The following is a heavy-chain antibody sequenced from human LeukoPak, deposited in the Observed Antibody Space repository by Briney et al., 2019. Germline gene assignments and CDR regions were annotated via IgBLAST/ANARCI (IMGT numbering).Heavy chain of an antibody. J-gene: IGHJ4*02. CDR2: IYNHGGT. Sequence: SGGSLRLSCVASGFTVNNNHMSWVRQAPGKGLEWVSIIYNHGGTYSADSVKGRFTISRDNSKNTLFLQMNSLRAEDTAVYYCARHSSSPRQRTVDYWGQGTLVTVSS. V-gene: IGHV3-66*04. D-gene: IGHD6-6*01. CDR3: ARHSSSPRQRTVDY. CDR1: GFTVNNNH.